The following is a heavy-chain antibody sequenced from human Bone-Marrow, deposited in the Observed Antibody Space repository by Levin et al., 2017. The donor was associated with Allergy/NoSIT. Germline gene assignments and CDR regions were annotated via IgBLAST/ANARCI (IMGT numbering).Heavy chain of an antibody. CDR3: ATYCRSTSCYTYAPYYYGMDV. D-gene: IGHD2-2*01. V-gene: IGHV1-24*01. CDR1: GYTLTELS. CDR2: FDPEDGET. J-gene: IGHJ6*02. Sequence: GESLKISCKVSGYTLTELSMHWVRQAPGKGLEWMGGFDPEDGETIYAQKFQGRVTMTEDTSTDTAYMELSSLRSEDTAVYYCATYCRSTSCYTYAPYYYGMDVWGQGTTVTVSS.